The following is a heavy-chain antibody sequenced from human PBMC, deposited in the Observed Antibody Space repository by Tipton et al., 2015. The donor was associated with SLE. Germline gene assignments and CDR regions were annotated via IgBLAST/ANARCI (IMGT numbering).Heavy chain of an antibody. CDR1: GFTFSSYA. D-gene: IGHD6-13*01. V-gene: IGHV3-23*03. J-gene: IGHJ4*02. CDR3: AKCTDSSSCGY. CDR2: IYSGGST. Sequence: SLRPSCAASGFTFSSYAMSWVRQAPGKGLEWVSVIYSGGSTYYADSVKGRFTISRDNSKNTLYLQMNSLRAEDTAVYYCAKCTDSSSCGYWGQGTLVTVSS.